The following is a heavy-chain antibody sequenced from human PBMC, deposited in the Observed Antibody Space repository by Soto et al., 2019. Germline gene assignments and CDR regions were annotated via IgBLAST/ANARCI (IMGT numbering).Heavy chain of an antibody. D-gene: IGHD6-19*01. CDR2: IWYDGSNK. J-gene: IGHJ6*02. V-gene: IGHV3-33*01. CDR3: ARTAVAGNLTYYYYGMDV. Sequence: GGSLRLSCAASGFTFSSYGMHWVRQAPGKGLEWVAVIWYDGSNKYYADSVKGRFTISRDNSKNTLYLQMNSLRAEDTAVYYCARTAVAGNLTYYYYGMDVWGQGTTVTVSS. CDR1: GFTFSSYG.